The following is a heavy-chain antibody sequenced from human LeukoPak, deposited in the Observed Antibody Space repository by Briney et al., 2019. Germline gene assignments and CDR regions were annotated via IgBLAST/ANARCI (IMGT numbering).Heavy chain of an antibody. Sequence: PGGSLRLSCTASGLTFSDSGMHWIRQAPGKGLEWVAFIPNDGSKEHCADSVKGRFTISRDDSKNILYLQMNSLRPEDTAVYYCTKDGSPYGDAFGGQGTLVTVSS. CDR1: GLTFSDSG. CDR3: TKDGSPYGDAF. CDR2: IPNDGSKE. J-gene: IGHJ4*02. V-gene: IGHV3-30*02. D-gene: IGHD4-17*01.